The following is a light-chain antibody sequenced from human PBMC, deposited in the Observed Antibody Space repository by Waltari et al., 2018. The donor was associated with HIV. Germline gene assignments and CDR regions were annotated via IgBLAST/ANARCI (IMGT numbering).Light chain of an antibody. CDR1: NIERKS. J-gene: IGLJ3*02. CDR3: QVWDSTSDHVV. Sequence: SSALTQPPSVSVAPGQTARITCGGENIERKSVHWYQQKPGQAPLLVINYDTDRPSGIPDRFSCSNAGDTATLTISRVGDGDEADYFCQVWDSTSDHVVFGGGTKLTGL. V-gene: IGLV3-21*04. CDR2: YDT.